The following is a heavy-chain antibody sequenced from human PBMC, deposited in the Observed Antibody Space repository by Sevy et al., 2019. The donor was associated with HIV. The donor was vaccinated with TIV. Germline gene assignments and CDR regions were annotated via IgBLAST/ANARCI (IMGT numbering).Heavy chain of an antibody. CDR3: AKLIVVVVAPGSRFDF. CDR1: GFTFSSYA. J-gene: IGHJ4*02. CDR2: ISGSGDST. V-gene: IGHV3-23*01. Sequence: GGSLRLSCAASGFTFSSYAMSWVRQAPGKGLEWVSVISGSGDSTYYADSVKGRFTISRDNSKNTLYLQMNTLRDEDTAVYYCAKLIVVVVAPGSRFDFWGQGALVTVSS. D-gene: IGHD2-15*01.